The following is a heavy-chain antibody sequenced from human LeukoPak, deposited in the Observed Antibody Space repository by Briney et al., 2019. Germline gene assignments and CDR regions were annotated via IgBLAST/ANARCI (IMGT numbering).Heavy chain of an antibody. V-gene: IGHV3-30-3*01. CDR1: GFTFSSYA. D-gene: IGHD6-19*01. CDR3: ARDGGPGSGWSDFDY. CDR2: ISYDGSNK. Sequence: PGRSLRLSCAASGFTFSSYAMHWVRQAPGKGQEWVAVISYDGSNKYYADSVKGRFTISRDNSKNTLYLQMNSLRAEDTAVYYCARDGGPGSGWSDFDYWGQGTLVTVSS. J-gene: IGHJ4*02.